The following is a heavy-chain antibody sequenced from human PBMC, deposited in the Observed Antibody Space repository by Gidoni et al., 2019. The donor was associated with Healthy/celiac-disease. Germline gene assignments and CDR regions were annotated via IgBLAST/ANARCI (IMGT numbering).Heavy chain of an antibody. CDR2: LSAYNGKT. J-gene: IGHJ5*02. Sequence: QVQLVQSGAEGKKPGASVKVSCMASGYTFTSYGISGVRQAPGQGLEWMGWLSAYNGKTNYAQKLQGRVTMTTDTSTSTAYMELRSLRSDDTAVYYCARHDDYGDYWGTWFDPWGQGTLVTVSS. V-gene: IGHV1-18*01. D-gene: IGHD4-17*01. CDR1: GYTFTSYG. CDR3: ARHDDYGDYWGTWFDP.